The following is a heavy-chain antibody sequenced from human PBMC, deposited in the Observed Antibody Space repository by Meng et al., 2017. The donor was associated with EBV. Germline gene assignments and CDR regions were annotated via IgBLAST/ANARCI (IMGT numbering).Heavy chain of an antibody. CDR1: GGTFSSYA. D-gene: IGHD6-13*01. Sequence: VQWGQAGVGVKKPGSSVKVYCKASGGTFSSYAISWVRQAPGQGLEWMGGIIPIFGTANYAQKFQGRVTITADKSTSTAYMELSSLRSEDTAVYYCARAEIAAAGRLDYWGQGTLVTVSS. CDR2: IIPIFGTA. J-gene: IGHJ4*02. CDR3: ARAEIAAAGRLDY. V-gene: IGHV1-69*06.